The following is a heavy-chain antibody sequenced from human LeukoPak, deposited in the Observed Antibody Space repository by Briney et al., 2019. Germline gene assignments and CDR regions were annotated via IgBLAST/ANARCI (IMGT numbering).Heavy chain of an antibody. J-gene: IGHJ4*02. D-gene: IGHD6-13*01. CDR1: GFTFDDYA. V-gene: IGHV3-9*03. CDR2: ISWNSGSI. Sequence: GRSLRLSCAASGFTFDDYAMHWVRHAPGKGLEWVSGISWNSGSIGYADSVKGRFTISRDNAKNSLYLQMNSLRAEDMALYYCAKSKYSSSWLFDYWGQGTLVTVSS. CDR3: AKSKYSSSWLFDY.